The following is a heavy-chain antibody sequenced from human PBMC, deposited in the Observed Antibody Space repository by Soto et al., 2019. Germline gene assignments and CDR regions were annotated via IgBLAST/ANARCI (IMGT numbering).Heavy chain of an antibody. CDR3: ARGFFSLVGQADY. CDR2: IKQDGSEK. CDR1: GFTFSSYW. V-gene: IGHV3-7*03. J-gene: IGHJ4*02. Sequence: PGGSLRLSCAASGFTFSSYWMTWVRQAPGKGLEWVANIKQDGSEKYYVDSLKGRFTISRDNAKNSLYLQMNSLRAEDTAVYYCARGFFSLVGQADYWGQGTLVTVSS. D-gene: IGHD2-15*01.